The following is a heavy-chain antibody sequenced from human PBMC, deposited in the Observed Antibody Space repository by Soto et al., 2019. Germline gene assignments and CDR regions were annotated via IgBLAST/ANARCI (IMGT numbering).Heavy chain of an antibody. Sequence: PGGSLRLSCAASGFTFSNAWMSWVRQAPGKGLEWVGRIKSKTDGGTTDYAAPVKGRFTISRDDSKNTLYLQMNSLKTEDTAVYYCTTDLRYSSSYFDNWGQGTLVTVAS. J-gene: IGHJ4*02. CDR2: IKSKTDGGTT. V-gene: IGHV3-15*01. CDR3: TTDLRYSSSYFDN. CDR1: GFTFSNAW. D-gene: IGHD6-13*01.